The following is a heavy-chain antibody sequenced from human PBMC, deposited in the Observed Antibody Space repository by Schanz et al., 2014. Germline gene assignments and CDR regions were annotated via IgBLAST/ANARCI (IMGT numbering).Heavy chain of an antibody. D-gene: IGHD3-10*01. Sequence: EVQLVESGGGLVEPGGSLRLSCAASGFGFSSYGMHWVRQAPGKGLEWVSVISWNSGTIGYADSVKGRFTISRDNSKNTLYLQMNSLRAEDTAVYYCAKGRFGELSAFDIWGQGTMVTVSS. CDR2: ISWNSGTI. CDR1: GFGFSSYG. J-gene: IGHJ3*02. CDR3: AKGRFGELSAFDI. V-gene: IGHV3-23*04.